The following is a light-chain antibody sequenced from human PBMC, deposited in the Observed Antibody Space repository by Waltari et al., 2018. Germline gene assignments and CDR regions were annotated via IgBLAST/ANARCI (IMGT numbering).Light chain of an antibody. V-gene: IGKV2-28*01. J-gene: IGKJ1*01. CDR3: MQSLQTLWT. CDR2: LGS. Sequence: DIVVTLSPLSLPVTPGEAASIPCRSSQSLLHRNGNNYLAWYLQKPGQSPQLLIYLGSNRASGVPDRFSGSGSGTDFTLRISRVEAEDVGVYYCMQSLQTLWTFGQGTKVEIK. CDR1: QSLLHRNGNNY.